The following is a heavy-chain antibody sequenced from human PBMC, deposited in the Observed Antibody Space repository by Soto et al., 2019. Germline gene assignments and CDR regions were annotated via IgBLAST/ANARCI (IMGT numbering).Heavy chain of an antibody. CDR1: GFTFDDYA. Sequence: EVQLVESGGGLVQPGRSLRLSCAASGFTFDDYAMHWVRQAPGKGLEWVSGISWNSGSIGYADSVKGRFTISRDNAKNSLYLQMNSLRAEDTALYYCAKELYSSGWTKYYFDYWGQGTLVTVSS. J-gene: IGHJ4*02. D-gene: IGHD6-19*01. CDR2: ISWNSGSI. CDR3: AKELYSSGWTKYYFDY. V-gene: IGHV3-9*01.